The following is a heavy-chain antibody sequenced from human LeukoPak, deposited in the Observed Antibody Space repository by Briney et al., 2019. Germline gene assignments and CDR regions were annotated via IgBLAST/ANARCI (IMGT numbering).Heavy chain of an antibody. D-gene: IGHD3-10*01. J-gene: IGHJ3*02. CDR3: ASFPPYLVRTDAFDI. CDR1: GFTFSGYS. Sequence: GGSLRLSCAASGFTFSGYSLSWVRQAPGKGLEWVSSISRSSSYIYYADSVKGRFTISRDNAKNSLYLQMNSLRAEDTAVYYCASFPPYLVRTDAFDIWGQGTMVTVSS. V-gene: IGHV3-21*01. CDR2: ISRSSSYI.